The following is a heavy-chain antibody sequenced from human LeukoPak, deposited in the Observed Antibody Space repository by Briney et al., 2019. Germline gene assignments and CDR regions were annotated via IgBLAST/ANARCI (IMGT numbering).Heavy chain of an antibody. V-gene: IGHV3-30*03. CDR2: ISYDGSNK. J-gene: IGHJ4*02. D-gene: IGHD3-10*01. CDR3: AATMVQGVIGLSALDY. Sequence: GGSLRLSCAASGFTFSSYGIHWVRQAPGKGLEWVAVISYDGSNKYYADSVKGRFTISRDNSKNTLYPQMNSLRAEDTAVYYCAATMVQGVIGLSALDYWGQGTLVTVSS. CDR1: GFTFSSYG.